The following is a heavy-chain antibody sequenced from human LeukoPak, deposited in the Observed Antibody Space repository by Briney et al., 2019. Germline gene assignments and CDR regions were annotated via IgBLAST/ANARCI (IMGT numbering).Heavy chain of an antibody. Sequence: GGSLRLSCAASGFTFSNYEMNWVRQAPGKGLEWVSYISSSGSTIYYADSVKGRFTISRDNAKNSLYLQMNTLRAGDTAVYYCARSDYYDSSRYYYGYWGQGTLVTVSS. CDR2: ISSSGSTI. CDR3: ARSDYYDSSRYYYGY. D-gene: IGHD3-22*01. CDR1: GFTFSNYE. J-gene: IGHJ4*02. V-gene: IGHV3-48*03.